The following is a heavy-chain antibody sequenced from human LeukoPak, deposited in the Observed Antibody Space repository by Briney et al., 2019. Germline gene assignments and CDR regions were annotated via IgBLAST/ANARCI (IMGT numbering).Heavy chain of an antibody. D-gene: IGHD5-18*01. Sequence: SETLSLTCTVSGGSISSYYWSWLRQPPGKGLEWLGYIYYSGSTNYNPSLKSRVTISVDTSKNQFSLKLSSVTAADTAVYYCARDKWGIQLGSDAFDIWGQGTMVTVSS. CDR3: ARDKWGIQLGSDAFDI. CDR2: IYYSGST. CDR1: GGSISSYY. J-gene: IGHJ3*02. V-gene: IGHV4-59*01.